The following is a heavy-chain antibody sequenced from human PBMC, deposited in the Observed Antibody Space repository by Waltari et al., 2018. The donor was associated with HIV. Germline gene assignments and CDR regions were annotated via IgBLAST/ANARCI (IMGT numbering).Heavy chain of an antibody. Sequence: EVQLVESGGGLVQPGRSLRLPRPASVFTFAVYHMHWVRQPPWKGLEWVSGISWNSGSIDYVDSVKGRFTISRDNTKNSLYLQMNSVRAEDTALYYCAKDRGPFIAVAGTWGQGTLVTVSS. J-gene: IGHJ5*02. D-gene: IGHD6-19*01. CDR1: VFTFAVYH. CDR3: AKDRGPFIAVAGT. V-gene: IGHV3-9*01. CDR2: ISWNSGSI.